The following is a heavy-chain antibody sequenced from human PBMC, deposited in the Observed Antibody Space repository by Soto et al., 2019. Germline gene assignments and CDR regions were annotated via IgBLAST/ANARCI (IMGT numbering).Heavy chain of an antibody. CDR3: ARDVLPRYTDSRES. J-gene: IGHJ5*01. V-gene: IGHV3-30*03. CDR2: ISFDGSQR. Sequence: GGSLRLSCVASGFAFRSHGMHWARQAPGKGPEWVAGISFDGSQRNYAVSVKGRFTISRDTSSNTLYLQMNSLRGEDTAVYYCARDVLPRYTDSRESWGHGTQVTVSS. CDR1: GFAFRSHG. D-gene: IGHD4-17*01.